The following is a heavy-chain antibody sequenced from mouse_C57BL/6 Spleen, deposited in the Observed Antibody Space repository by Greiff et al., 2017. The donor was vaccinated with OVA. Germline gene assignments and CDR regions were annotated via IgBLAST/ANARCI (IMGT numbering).Heavy chain of an antibody. V-gene: IGHV5-4*01. CDR1: GFTFSSYA. CDR2: FSDGGSYT. CDR3: AREDLYGSRGDLYWYFDV. Sequence: EVNLVESGGGLVKPGGSLKLSCAASGFTFSSYAMSWVRQTPEKRLEWVATFSDGGSYTYYPDNVKGRFTISRDNAKNNLYLQMSHLKSEDTAMYYCAREDLYGSRGDLYWYFDVWGTGTTVTVSS. D-gene: IGHD1-1*01. J-gene: IGHJ1*03.